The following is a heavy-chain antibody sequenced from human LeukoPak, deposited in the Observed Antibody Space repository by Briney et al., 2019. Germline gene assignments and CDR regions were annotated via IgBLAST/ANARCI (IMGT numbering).Heavy chain of an antibody. CDR1: AFTFSNYA. V-gene: IGHV3-23*01. J-gene: IGHJ4*02. D-gene: IGHD3-10*01. CDR2: ISGSGSNT. CDR3: AKDQRGYGRIVDY. Sequence: GGSLRLSCAASAFTFSNYAMNWVRQAPGKGLQWVSSISGSGSNTYYADSVKGRFTISRDNSKNILYLQMNSLRAEDTAIYYCAKDQRGYGRIVDYWGQGTLVTISS.